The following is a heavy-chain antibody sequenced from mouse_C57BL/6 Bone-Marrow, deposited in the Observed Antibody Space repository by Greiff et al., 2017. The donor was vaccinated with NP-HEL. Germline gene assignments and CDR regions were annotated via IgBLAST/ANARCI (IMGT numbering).Heavy chain of an antibody. Sequence: DVKLQESGAELVRPGASVKLSCTASGFNIKDDYMHWVKQRPEQGLEWIGWIDPEDGDTEYASKFQGKATITADTSSNTAYLQLSSLTSEETSVYYCTFDSSGYVWFAYWGQGTLVTVSA. V-gene: IGHV14-4*01. CDR3: TFDSSGYVWFAY. CDR2: IDPEDGDT. CDR1: GFNIKDDY. J-gene: IGHJ3*01. D-gene: IGHD3-2*02.